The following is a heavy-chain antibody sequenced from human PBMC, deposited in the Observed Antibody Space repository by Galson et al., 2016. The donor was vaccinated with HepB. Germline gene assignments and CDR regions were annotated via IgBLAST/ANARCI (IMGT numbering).Heavy chain of an antibody. Sequence: QSGAEVKKPGESLKISCQGSGYSFTEYWIGWVRQKPGKGLEWMGIIYPSDSDTRYSPPFQGQVTISADKSINTAYLQWSSLEASDTGVYYCARQAVGAMGVGYWGQGTLVTVSS. V-gene: IGHV5-51*01. CDR1: GYSFTEYW. J-gene: IGHJ4*02. CDR3: ARQAVGAMGVGY. CDR2: IYPSDSDT. D-gene: IGHD1-26*01.